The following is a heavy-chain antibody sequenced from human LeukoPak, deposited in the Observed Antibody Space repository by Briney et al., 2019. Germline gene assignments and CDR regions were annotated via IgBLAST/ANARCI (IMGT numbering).Heavy chain of an antibody. CDR3: ARIRDYYDSSGYYSLRQEVFDY. J-gene: IGHJ4*02. Sequence: ASVKVSCKASGGTFSSYAISWVRQAPGQGLEWMGWISAYNGNTNYAQKLQGRVTMTTDTSTSTAYMELRSLRSDDTAVYYCARIRDYYDSSGYYSLRQEVFDYWGQGTLVTVSS. CDR1: GGTFSSYA. CDR2: ISAYNGNT. D-gene: IGHD3-22*01. V-gene: IGHV1-18*01.